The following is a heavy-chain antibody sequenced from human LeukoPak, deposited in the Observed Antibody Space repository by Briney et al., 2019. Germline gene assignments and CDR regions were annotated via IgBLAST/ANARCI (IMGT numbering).Heavy chain of an antibody. D-gene: IGHD2-8*01. CDR3: ARMEGY. V-gene: IGHV4-34*01. CDR1: GGSFSGYY. CDR2: INHSGST. J-gene: IGHJ4*02. Sequence: SETLSLTCAVYGGSFSGYYWSWIRQPPGKGLEWIGEINHSGSTNYNPSLKSRVTISVDTSKNQFSLKLSSVTAADTAVYYCARMEGYWGQGTLVTVSS.